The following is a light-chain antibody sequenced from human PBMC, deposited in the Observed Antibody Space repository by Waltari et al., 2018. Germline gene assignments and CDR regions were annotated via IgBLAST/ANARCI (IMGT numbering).Light chain of an antibody. CDR3: QQYYEWQT. V-gene: IGKV3D-15*01. J-gene: IGKJ1*01. CDR1: ETDTSH. Sequence: EIVMTQSPAVLSVSPGQRATLSCRASETDTSHLAWYRQNPGQAPRLLLYDVSTRAAGIPARFSGSGSETEFTLNVTSLQSEDCAVYYCQQYYEWQTFGPGTKVEIK. CDR2: DVS.